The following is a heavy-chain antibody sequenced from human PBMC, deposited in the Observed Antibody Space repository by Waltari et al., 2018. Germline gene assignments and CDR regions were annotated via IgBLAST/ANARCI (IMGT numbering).Heavy chain of an antibody. CDR2: IYTSGST. J-gene: IGHJ4*02. Sequence: QVQLQESGPGLVKPSQTLSLTCTVSGGSISSGSYYWRWIRQPAGKGLEWIGRIYTSGSTNYNPSLKSRVTISVDTSKNQFSLKLSSVTAADTAVYYCARGIKVRYDSSGYYYFDYWGQGTLVTVSS. CDR1: GGSISSGSYY. D-gene: IGHD3-22*01. V-gene: IGHV4-61*02. CDR3: ARGIKVRYDSSGYYYFDY.